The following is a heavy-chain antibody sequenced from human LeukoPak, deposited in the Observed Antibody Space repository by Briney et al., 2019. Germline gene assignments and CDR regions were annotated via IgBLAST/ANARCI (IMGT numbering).Heavy chain of an antibody. CDR2: IHWNGGSI. D-gene: IGHD1-26*01. Sequence: GGSLRLSCAASGFTFDDSGMSWVRQAPGKGLEWVSGIHWNGGSIAYADSVKGRFTISRDNAKNSLYLQMSSLRAEDTAFYYCARGANPLPLDYWGQGTLVTVSS. CDR3: ARGANPLPLDY. V-gene: IGHV3-20*04. J-gene: IGHJ4*02. CDR1: GFTFDDSG.